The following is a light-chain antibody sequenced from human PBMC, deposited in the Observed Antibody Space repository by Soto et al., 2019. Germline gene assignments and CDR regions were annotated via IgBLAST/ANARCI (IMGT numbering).Light chain of an antibody. V-gene: IGLV1-47*01. J-gene: IGLJ1*01. Sequence: QSVLTQPPSVSGTPGQRVTISCSGNSSNIGSHYVYWYQHLPGTAPKLLISRNDQRPSGVPDRFSGSKSGTSASLAISGLRSEDEADYYCAAWDDSLNGHVFGTGTKLTVL. CDR1: SSNIGSHY. CDR2: RND. CDR3: AAWDDSLNGHV.